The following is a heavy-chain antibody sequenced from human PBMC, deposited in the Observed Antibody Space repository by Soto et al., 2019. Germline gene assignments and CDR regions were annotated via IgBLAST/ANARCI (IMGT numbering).Heavy chain of an antibody. J-gene: IGHJ6*03. V-gene: IGHV5-51*01. CDR3: AKDLYYDFWSGYTPYMDV. CDR1: GYNFKNWW. CDR2: IYPADSDT. D-gene: IGHD3-3*01. Sequence: LGESLKISCEASGYNFKNWWIVWVRQMPGKGLECMGIIYPADSDTRYSPSFQGQVTISADKSISTPYLQMNSLRAEDTAVYYCAKDLYYDFWSGYTPYMDVWGKGTTVTVSS.